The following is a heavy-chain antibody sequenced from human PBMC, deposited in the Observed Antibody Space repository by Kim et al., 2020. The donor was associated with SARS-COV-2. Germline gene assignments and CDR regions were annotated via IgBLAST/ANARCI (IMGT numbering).Heavy chain of an antibody. CDR1: GFTFSNAW. V-gene: IGHV3-15*01. J-gene: IGHJ4*02. CDR3: TTVNLWYSSSRVVDY. Sequence: GGSLRLSCAASGFTFSNAWMSWVRQAPGKGLEWVGRIKSKTDGGTTDYAAPVKGRFTISRDDSKNTLYLQMNSLKTEDTAVYYCTTVNLWYSSSRVVDYWGQGTLVTVSS. CDR2: IKSKTDGGTT. D-gene: IGHD6-13*01.